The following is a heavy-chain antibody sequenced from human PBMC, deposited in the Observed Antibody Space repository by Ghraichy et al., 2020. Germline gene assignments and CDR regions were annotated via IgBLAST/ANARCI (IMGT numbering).Heavy chain of an antibody. CDR3: ARSPTTLGLDP. D-gene: IGHD4-23*01. J-gene: IGHJ5*02. Sequence: GESLRLSCAASGFTFSTYWMHWVRQAPGKGPVWVSRISNSGSITNYADSVKGRFTISRDNAKNTLYLQMNSLRAEDTAVYYCARSPTTLGLDPWGQGTLVTVSS. CDR2: ISNSGSIT. V-gene: IGHV3-74*01. CDR1: GFTFSTYW.